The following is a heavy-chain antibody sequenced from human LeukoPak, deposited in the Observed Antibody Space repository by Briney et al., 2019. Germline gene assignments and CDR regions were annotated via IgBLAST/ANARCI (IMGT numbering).Heavy chain of an antibody. V-gene: IGHV1-69*04. D-gene: IGHD5-12*01. CDR3: ARVPSGYTQNANYYYYGMDV. CDR1: GGTFSRYA. CDR2: IIPIIGIV. Sequence: SVKVSCKASGGTFSRYAISWVRQAPGQGLEWMGRIIPIIGIVNYAQKFQGRVTITADKSTSTAYMELNSLRSEDTAVYYCARVPSGYTQNANYYYYGMDVWGQGTTVTVSS. J-gene: IGHJ6*02.